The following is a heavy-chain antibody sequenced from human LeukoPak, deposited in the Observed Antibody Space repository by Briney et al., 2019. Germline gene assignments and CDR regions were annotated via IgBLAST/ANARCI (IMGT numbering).Heavy chain of an antibody. CDR2: ISSSTNTI. V-gene: IGHV3-48*02. CDR3: AKGHRYYYDNSGYYSDYFDF. J-gene: IGHJ4*02. D-gene: IGHD3-22*01. Sequence: GGSLRLSCAASGFXFSSYSINWVRQAPGKGLEWVSYISSSTNTIYYADSVKGRFTISRDNAKNSLFLQMNSLRDEDTAVYYCAKGHRYYYDNSGYYSDYFDFWGQGALVTVSS. CDR1: GFXFSSYS.